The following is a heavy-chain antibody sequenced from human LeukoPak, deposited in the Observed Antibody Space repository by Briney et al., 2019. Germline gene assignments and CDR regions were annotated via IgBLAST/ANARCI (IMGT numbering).Heavy chain of an antibody. CDR2: IYPGDSDT. Sequence: GESLKISCKGSGYSFTSYWIGWVRQMPGKGLEWMGIIYPGDSDTRYSPSFQGQVTISADKSISTAYLQWSSLKASDTAMYYCARVFGTYYYDSSGEDAFDIWGQGTMVTVSS. J-gene: IGHJ3*02. CDR3: ARVFGTYYYDSSGEDAFDI. D-gene: IGHD3-22*01. CDR1: GYSFTSYW. V-gene: IGHV5-51*01.